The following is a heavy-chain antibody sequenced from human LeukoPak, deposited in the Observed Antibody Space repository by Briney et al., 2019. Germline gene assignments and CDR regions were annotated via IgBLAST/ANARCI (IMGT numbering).Heavy chain of an antibody. D-gene: IGHD2-21*02. CDR3: ARDGGTYCGGDCYGD. J-gene: IGHJ4*02. CDR2: ISSNGGST. V-gene: IGHV3-64*01. CDR1: GFTFSNYA. Sequence: PGGSLRLSCAAPGFTFSNYAMNWVRQAPGKGLEYVSGISSNGGSTNYANPVKGRFTISRDNSKNTLYLQMGSLRAEDMAVYYCARDGGTYCGGDCYGDWGQGTLVTVSS.